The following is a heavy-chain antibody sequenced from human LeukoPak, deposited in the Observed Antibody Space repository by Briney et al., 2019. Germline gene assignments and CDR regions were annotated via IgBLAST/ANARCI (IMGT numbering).Heavy chain of an antibody. V-gene: IGHV3-23*01. D-gene: IGHD2-15*01. J-gene: IGHJ6*02. CDR1: GFSFSTYA. Sequence: PGGSLRLSCAASGFSFSTYAMNWVRQAPGKGLEWVSVISGSTGSTYYADSVKGRFTISRDNSKSTLYVQMNSLRAEDTAVYYCAKGQRSVAATPMDVWGQGTTVTVS. CDR3: AKGQRSVAATPMDV. CDR2: ISGSTGST.